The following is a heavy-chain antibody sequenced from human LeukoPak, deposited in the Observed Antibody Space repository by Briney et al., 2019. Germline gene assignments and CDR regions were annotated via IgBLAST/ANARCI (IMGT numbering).Heavy chain of an antibody. CDR1: GGTFSSYA. J-gene: IGHJ5*02. Sequence: SVRVSCKAPGGTFSSYAISWVRQAPGQGLEWMGGIIPIFGTANYAQKFQGRVTITADESTSTAYMELSSLRSEDTAVYYCARESGGGNHWFDPWGQGTLVTVSS. V-gene: IGHV1-69*13. D-gene: IGHD4-23*01. CDR2: IIPIFGTA. CDR3: ARESGGGNHWFDP.